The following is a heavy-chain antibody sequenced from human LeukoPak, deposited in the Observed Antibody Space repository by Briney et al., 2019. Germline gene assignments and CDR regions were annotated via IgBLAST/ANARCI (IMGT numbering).Heavy chain of an antibody. V-gene: IGHV3-7*03. CDR2: IKQDGSEK. D-gene: IGHD6-19*01. Sequence: GGSLRLSCAASGFTFSSYWMSWVRQAPGKRLEWVANIKQDGSEKYYVDSVKGRFTISRDNAKNSLYLQMNSLRAEDTALYYCARVSDISVAAYFDYWGQGTLVTVSS. J-gene: IGHJ4*02. CDR3: ARVSDISVAAYFDY. CDR1: GFTFSSYW.